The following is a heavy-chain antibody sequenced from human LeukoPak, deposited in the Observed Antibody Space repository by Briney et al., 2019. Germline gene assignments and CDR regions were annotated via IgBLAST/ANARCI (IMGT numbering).Heavy chain of an antibody. CDR2: IYTSGST. Sequence: SSQTLSLTCTVSGGSTSSGSYYWSWIRQPAGKGLEWIGRIYTSGSTNYNPSLKSRVTISVDTSKNQFSLKLSFVTAADTAVYYCARGPTAPHPRVWFGDANWFDPWGQGTLVTVSS. J-gene: IGHJ5*02. V-gene: IGHV4-61*02. D-gene: IGHD3-10*01. CDR3: ARGPTAPHPRVWFGDANWFDP. CDR1: GGSTSSGSYY.